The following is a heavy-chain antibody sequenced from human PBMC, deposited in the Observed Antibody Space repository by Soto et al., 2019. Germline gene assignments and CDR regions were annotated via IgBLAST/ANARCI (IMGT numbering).Heavy chain of an antibody. CDR3: ARGITIFGVVPG. CDR2: MYPNNGQT. CDR1: GDTFSNFD. D-gene: IGHD3-3*01. J-gene: IGHJ4*02. Sequence: ASVKVSCKASGDTFSNFDFNWVRQATGQGPEWMGWMYPNNGQTAYARTFQGRVTMTWNSSTSTAYMELSSLRSEDTAVYYCARGITIFGVVPGWGQGTLVSVCS. V-gene: IGHV1-8*01.